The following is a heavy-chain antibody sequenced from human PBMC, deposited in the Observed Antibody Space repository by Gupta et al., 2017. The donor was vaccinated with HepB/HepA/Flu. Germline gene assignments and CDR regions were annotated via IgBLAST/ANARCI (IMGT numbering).Heavy chain of an antibody. CDR1: GFTFDDYA. D-gene: IGHD6-19*01. CDR3: AKDFRQWLVRDNWFDP. Sequence: EVQLVESGGGLVQPGRSLRLSCAASGFTFDDYAMPWVRQAPGKGLEWVSGISWNSGSIGYADSVKGRFTISRDNAKNSLYLQMNSLRAEDTALYYCAKDFRQWLVRDNWFDPWGQGTLVTVSS. J-gene: IGHJ5*02. CDR2: ISWNSGSI. V-gene: IGHV3-9*01.